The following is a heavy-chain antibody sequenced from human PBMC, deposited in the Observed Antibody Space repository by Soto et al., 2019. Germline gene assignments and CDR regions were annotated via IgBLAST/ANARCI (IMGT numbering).Heavy chain of an antibody. Sequence: GASVKVSCKASGYTITGYYMNWVRQAPGQGLEWMGWINPNSGGTNYAQKFQGRVTMTRDTSISTAYMELSRLRSDDTAVYYCAKSITGTTLITWGQGTLVTVSS. J-gene: IGHJ5*02. CDR3: AKSITGTTLIT. CDR2: INPNSGGT. D-gene: IGHD1-20*01. V-gene: IGHV1-2*02. CDR1: GYTITGYY.